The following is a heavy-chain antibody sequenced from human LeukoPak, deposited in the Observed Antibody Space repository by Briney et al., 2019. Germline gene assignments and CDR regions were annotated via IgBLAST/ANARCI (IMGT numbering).Heavy chain of an antibody. Sequence: GGSLRLSCAASGFTFDDYGMNWVRQAPGKGLEWVSSISSSSSYIYYADSVKGRFTISRDNAKNSLYLQMNSLRAEDTAVYYCAREWVVAATHWFDPWGQGTLVTVSS. CDR3: AREWVVAATHWFDP. J-gene: IGHJ5*02. CDR1: GFTFDDYG. V-gene: IGHV3-21*01. CDR2: ISSSSSYI. D-gene: IGHD2-15*01.